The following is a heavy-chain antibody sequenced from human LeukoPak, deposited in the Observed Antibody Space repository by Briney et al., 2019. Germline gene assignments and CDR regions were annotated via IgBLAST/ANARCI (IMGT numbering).Heavy chain of an antibody. CDR1: GYTFTSYA. CDR3: ATSIAAAGDLNWFDP. Sequence: ASVKVSCKASGYTFTSYAMNWVRQAPGQGLEWMGWINTNTGNPTYAQGFTGRFVFSLDTSVSTAYLQISSLKAEDTAVYYCATSIAAAGDLNWFDPWGQGTLVTVSS. D-gene: IGHD6-13*01. V-gene: IGHV7-4-1*02. CDR2: INTNTGNP. J-gene: IGHJ5*02.